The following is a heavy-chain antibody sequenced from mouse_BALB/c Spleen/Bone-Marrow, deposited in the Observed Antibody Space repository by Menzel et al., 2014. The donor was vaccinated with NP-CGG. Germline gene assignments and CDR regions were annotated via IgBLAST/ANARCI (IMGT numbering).Heavy chain of an antibody. CDR1: GYTFTDYE. Sequence: VQLQQSGAELVRPGASVELSCKALGYTFTDYEMHWVKQTPVNGLEWIGAIHPGSGNTAYNQKSKGKATLTADKSSSTAYMELSSLTSEDSAVYYCIRGNYRYSWFAYWGQGTLVTVSA. D-gene: IGHD2-14*01. V-gene: IGHV1-15*01. CDR2: IHPGSGNT. J-gene: IGHJ3*01. CDR3: IRGNYRYSWFAY.